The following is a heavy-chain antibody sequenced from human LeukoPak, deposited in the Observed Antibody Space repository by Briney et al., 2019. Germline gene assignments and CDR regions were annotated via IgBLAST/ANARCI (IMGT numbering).Heavy chain of an antibody. D-gene: IGHD5-18*01. J-gene: IGHJ4*02. CDR1: GYTFTGYY. CDR2: INPNSGGT. Sequence: GASVKVSCKASGYTFTGYYMHWVRQAPGQGLEWMGWINPNSGGTNYAQKFQGRVTMTRDTSISTAYMELSRLRSDDTAVYYCARGWGYSYLYFDYWGQGTLVTVSS. CDR3: ARGWGYSYLYFDY. V-gene: IGHV1-2*02.